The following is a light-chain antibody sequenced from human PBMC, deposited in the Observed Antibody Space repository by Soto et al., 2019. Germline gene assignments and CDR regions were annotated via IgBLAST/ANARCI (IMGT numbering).Light chain of an antibody. CDR1: QSVSSSY. J-gene: IGKJ3*01. CDR2: GAS. Sequence: LSLSPCALCLPRGDRATLSCMTSQSVSSSYLAWYQQKPGQAPRLLIYGASRRATGIPDRFSGSGSGTDFTLTISRVEPEDFAVYYSQSYGSCLAIGPGTKVDI. V-gene: IGKV3-20*01. CDR3: QSYGSCLA.